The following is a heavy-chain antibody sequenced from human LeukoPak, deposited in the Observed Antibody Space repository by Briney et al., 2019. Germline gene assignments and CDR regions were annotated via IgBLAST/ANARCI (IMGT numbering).Heavy chain of an antibody. CDR1: GYTFTSYD. CDR3: AKNGGHPTENYYMDA. J-gene: IGHJ6*03. Sequence: ASVKVSCKASGYTFTSYDINWVRQATGQGLEWMGWMNPNSGNTGYAQKFQGRDTMTRNTSISTAYMELSSLRSEDTAVYYCAKNGGHPTENYYMDAWGKGTTVTVSS. CDR2: MNPNSGNT. V-gene: IGHV1-8*01. D-gene: IGHD4-17*01.